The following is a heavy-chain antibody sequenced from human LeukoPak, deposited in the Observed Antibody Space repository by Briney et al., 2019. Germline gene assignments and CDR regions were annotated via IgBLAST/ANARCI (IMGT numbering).Heavy chain of an antibody. Sequence: PSETLSLTCSVSGGLITSTIHYWAWIRQPPGQGLEWIASIYYNGITYYNPSLKSRVTILVDTSKNQFSLRLSSMTAADTAVYYCARGYYYRTWGLGTLVTVSS. J-gene: IGHJ4*02. CDR3: ARGYYYRT. D-gene: IGHD3-10*01. CDR1: GGLITSTIHY. CDR2: IYYNGIT. V-gene: IGHV4-39*07.